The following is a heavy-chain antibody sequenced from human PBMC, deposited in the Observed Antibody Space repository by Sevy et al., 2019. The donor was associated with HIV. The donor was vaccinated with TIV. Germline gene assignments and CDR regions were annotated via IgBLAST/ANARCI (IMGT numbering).Heavy chain of an antibody. J-gene: IGHJ4*02. D-gene: IGHD2-8*02. CDR1: GFTFTLYA. CDR3: VRVAVEYCTDDCYHRFDY. CDR2: ISYSGTNK. Sequence: GGSLRLSCAASGFTFTLYAIHWVRQAPGKGLEWVALISYSGTNKYYADSVKGRFTISRDDSKNTAYLQMNNLRTEDTAVYYCVRVAVEYCTDDCYHRFDYWGQGTQVTVSS. V-gene: IGHV3-30-3*01.